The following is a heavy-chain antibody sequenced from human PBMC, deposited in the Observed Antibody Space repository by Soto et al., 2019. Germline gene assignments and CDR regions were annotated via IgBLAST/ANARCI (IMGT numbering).Heavy chain of an antibody. V-gene: IGHV3-30*18. J-gene: IGHJ4*02. CDR2: ISHDGNIK. CDR3: AKTIVPAAVRPIDY. Sequence: AGGSLRLSCSVSGFTFSRFGMHWVRQAPGKGLEWVALISHDGNIKYYSDSVRGRFTISRDNSRTTLFLQMNGLGPEDTAIYFCAKTIVPAAVRPIDYWGLGTLVTVSS. CDR1: GFTFSRFG. D-gene: IGHD2-2*01.